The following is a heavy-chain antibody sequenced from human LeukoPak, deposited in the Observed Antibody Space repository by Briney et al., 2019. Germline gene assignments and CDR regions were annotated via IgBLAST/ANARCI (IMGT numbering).Heavy chain of an antibody. CDR1: GGSISSYY. CDR2: IYTSGST. J-gene: IGHJ6*03. CDR3: AGQYYDFWSGYYTPYYYYYYMDV. V-gene: IGHV4-4*09. Sequence: SGTLSLTCTVSGGSISSYYWSWIRQPPGKGLEWIGYIYTSGSTNYNPSLKSRVTISVDTSKNQFSLKLSSVTAADTAVYYCAGQYYDFWSGYYTPYYYYYYMDVWGKGTTVTVSS. D-gene: IGHD3-3*01.